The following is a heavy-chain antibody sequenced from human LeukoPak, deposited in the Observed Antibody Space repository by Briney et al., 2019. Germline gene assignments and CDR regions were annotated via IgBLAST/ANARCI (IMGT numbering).Heavy chain of an antibody. Sequence: PSETLSLTCTVSGGSISSGDYYWSWIRQPPGKGLGWIGFIFYSGSTNYNPSLKSRVTILLDKSKNQFSLKLRSVTAADTAVYYCAREVESSGKFDPWGQGTLVTVSS. J-gene: IGHJ5*02. CDR2: IFYSGST. CDR1: GGSISSGDYY. CDR3: AREVESSGKFDP. V-gene: IGHV4-30-4*01. D-gene: IGHD3-22*01.